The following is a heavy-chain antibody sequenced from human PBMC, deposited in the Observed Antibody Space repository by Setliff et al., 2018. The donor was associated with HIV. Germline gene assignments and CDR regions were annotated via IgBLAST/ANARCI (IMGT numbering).Heavy chain of an antibody. V-gene: IGHV1-2*02. CDR1: GYTFSGYY. Sequence: ASVKVSCKTSGYTFSGYYLHWVRRAPGRGLEWMGWINPNSGATNYARNFQGRVTMTRDTSISTAYMDLSSLTSDDTAVYYCALASIVSTARLNHWGRGTPVTVSS. J-gene: IGHJ4*02. CDR3: ALASIVSTARLNH. CDR2: INPNSGAT. D-gene: IGHD1-26*01.